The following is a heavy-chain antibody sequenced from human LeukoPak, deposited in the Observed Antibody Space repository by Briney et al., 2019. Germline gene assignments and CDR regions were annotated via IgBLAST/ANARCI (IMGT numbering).Heavy chain of an antibody. D-gene: IGHD3-10*01. V-gene: IGHV3-30-3*01. Sequence: GGSLRLSCAASGFTFSSYAMHWVRQAPGKGLEWVAVISYDGSNKYYADSVKGRFTISRDNSKNTLYLQMNSLRAEDTAVYYCARDKAYGSGSSPFDYWGQGTLVTVSS. CDR3: ARDKAYGSGSSPFDY. CDR1: GFTFSSYA. CDR2: ISYDGSNK. J-gene: IGHJ4*02.